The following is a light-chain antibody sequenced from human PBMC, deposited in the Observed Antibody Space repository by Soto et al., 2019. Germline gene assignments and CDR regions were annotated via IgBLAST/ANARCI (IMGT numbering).Light chain of an antibody. CDR2: GAS. V-gene: IGKV3-20*01. J-gene: IGKJ4*01. CDR1: QSVTSSN. Sequence: IVLTQSPGTLSLSPGETAILSCRASQSVTSSNLAWYQQRPGQAPRLLIYGASNRATGIAERFSGSGSGADFRLTISRLEPEDFAVYYCQQFGDSLTFGGGTKVEI. CDR3: QQFGDSLT.